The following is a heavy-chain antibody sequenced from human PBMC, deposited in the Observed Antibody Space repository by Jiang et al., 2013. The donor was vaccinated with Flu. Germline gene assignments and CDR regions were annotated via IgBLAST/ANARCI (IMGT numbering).Heavy chain of an antibody. CDR1: GDSISSSNYY. CDR2: INYSGNT. J-gene: IGHJ4*02. Sequence: SGSGLVKPSETLSLTCTVSGDSISSSNYYWGWIRQPPGKGLEWIGSINYSGNTYYNPSLKSRVTISVDTSKNQFSLKLSSVTAADTAVYFCARRKSFSGSYFFDHWGQGTLVTVSS. D-gene: IGHD1-26*01. CDR3: ARRKSFSGSYFFDH. V-gene: IGHV4-39*01.